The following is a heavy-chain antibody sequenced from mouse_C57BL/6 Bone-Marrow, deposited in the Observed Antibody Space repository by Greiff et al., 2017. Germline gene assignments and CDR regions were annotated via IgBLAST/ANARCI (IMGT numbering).Heavy chain of an antibody. CDR1: GFTFSNYW. J-gene: IGHJ1*03. Sequence: EVQLQESGGGLVQPGGSMKLSCVASGFTFSNYWMNWVRQSPEKGLEWVAQIRLKSDNYATHYAESVKGRFTISRDDSKSSVYLQMNNLRAEDTGIYYCTGYSNYFRYFDVWGTGTTVTVSS. CDR2: IRLKSDNYAT. CDR3: TGYSNYFRYFDV. V-gene: IGHV6-3*01. D-gene: IGHD2-5*01.